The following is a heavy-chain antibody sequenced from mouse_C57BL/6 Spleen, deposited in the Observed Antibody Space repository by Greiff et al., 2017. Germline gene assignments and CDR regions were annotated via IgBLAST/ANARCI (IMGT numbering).Heavy chain of an antibody. CDR2: IGPGSGST. D-gene: IGHD1-1*01. V-gene: IGHV1-77*01. CDR3: ARGGIYYYGSSLYYAMDY. J-gene: IGHJ4*01. CDR1: GYTFTDYY. Sequence: QVQLKESGAELVKPGASVKISCKASGYTFTDYYINWVKQRPGQGLEWIGKIGPGSGSTYYNEKFKGKATLTADKSSSTAYMQLSSLTSEDSAVYFCARGGIYYYGSSLYYAMDYWGQGTSVTVSS.